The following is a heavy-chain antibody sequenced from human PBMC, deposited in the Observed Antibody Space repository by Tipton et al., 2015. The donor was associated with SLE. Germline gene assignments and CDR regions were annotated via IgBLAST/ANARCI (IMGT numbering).Heavy chain of an antibody. J-gene: IGHJ6*02. CDR3: ASSISGMGDYARGFYYYGMDV. CDR1: GGSISSHY. Sequence: TLSLTCTVSGGSISSHYWSWIRQPPGKGLEWIGYIYYSGSTNYNPSLKSRVTISVDTSKNQFSLKLSSVTAADTAVYYCASSISGMGDYARGFYYYGMDVWGQGTTVTVSS. D-gene: IGHD4-17*01. CDR2: IYYSGST. V-gene: IGHV4-59*11.